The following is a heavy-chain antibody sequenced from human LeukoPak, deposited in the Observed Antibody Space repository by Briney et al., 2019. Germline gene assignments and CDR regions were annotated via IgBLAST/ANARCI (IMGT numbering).Heavy chain of an antibody. CDR2: INWNGGST. CDR3: AKGVRITMVRGAFDI. Sequence: PAGGSLRLSCAASGFTFDDYGMSWVRQAPGKGLEWVSGINWNGGSTGYADSVKGRFTISRDNAKNSLYLHMNSLRAEDTALYYCAKGVRITMVRGAFDIWGQGTMVTVSS. CDR1: GFTFDDYG. D-gene: IGHD3-10*01. V-gene: IGHV3-20*04. J-gene: IGHJ3*02.